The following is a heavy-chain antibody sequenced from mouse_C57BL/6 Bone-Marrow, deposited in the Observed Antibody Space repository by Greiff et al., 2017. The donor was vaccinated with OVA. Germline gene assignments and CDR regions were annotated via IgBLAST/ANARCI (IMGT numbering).Heavy chain of an antibody. D-gene: IGHD1-1*01. CDR1: GYAFSSYW. Sequence: VQLQQSGAELVKPGASVKISCKASGYAFSSYWMNRVKQRPGKGLEWIGQIYPGDGDTNYNGKFKGKATLTADKSSSTAYMQLSSLTSEDSAVYFCARWGYGSSYWYFDVWGTGTTVTVSS. CDR3: ARWGYGSSYWYFDV. J-gene: IGHJ1*03. V-gene: IGHV1-80*01. CDR2: IYPGDGDT.